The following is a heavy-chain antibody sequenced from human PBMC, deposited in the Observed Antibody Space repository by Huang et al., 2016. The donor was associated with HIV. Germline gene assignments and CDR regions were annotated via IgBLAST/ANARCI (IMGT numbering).Heavy chain of an antibody. D-gene: IGHD6-19*01. CDR2: VNHIGKT. Sequence: QVQLRQWGAGLVKPSETLSLTCAVYGGSFSGYYWTWIRQSPGKGLEWIGEVNHIGKTNYHPSLKSRFTISKDTAKNQFSLQLTSVAAADTGVYFCAREKAADSAWYGVYYFDYWGEGALVTVTS. CDR3: AREKAADSAWYGVYYFDY. CDR1: GGSFSGYY. J-gene: IGHJ4*02. V-gene: IGHV4-34*01.